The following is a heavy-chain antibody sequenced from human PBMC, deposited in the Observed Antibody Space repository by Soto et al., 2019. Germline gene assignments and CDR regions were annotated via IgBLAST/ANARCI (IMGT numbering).Heavy chain of an antibody. D-gene: IGHD3-22*01. CDR3: VRPDSTGYYVY. CDR1: GFTFTNYW. V-gene: IGHV5-51*01. J-gene: IGHJ4*02. CDR2: IYPGDSET. Sequence: GESLKISCRGSGFTFTNYWIAWVRQMPGKGLEWMGIIYPGDSETSYSPSFQGQVIISADKSINAAYLQWSSLKASDTAMYYCVRPDSTGYYVYWGQGTLVTVSS.